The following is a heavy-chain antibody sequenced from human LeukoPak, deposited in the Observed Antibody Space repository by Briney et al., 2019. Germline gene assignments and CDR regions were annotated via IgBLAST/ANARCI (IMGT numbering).Heavy chain of an antibody. J-gene: IGHJ4*02. Sequence: GGSLRLSCAASGFAFSSYAMSWVRQAPGKGLEWVSAISGSGGSTYYADSVKGRFTISRDNSKNTLFLQMNSLRAEDTAVYYCAKAPPYSGSPPFDYWGQGTLVTVSS. CDR3: AKAPPYSGSPPFDY. CDR1: GFAFSSYA. CDR2: ISGSGGST. V-gene: IGHV3-23*01. D-gene: IGHD1-26*01.